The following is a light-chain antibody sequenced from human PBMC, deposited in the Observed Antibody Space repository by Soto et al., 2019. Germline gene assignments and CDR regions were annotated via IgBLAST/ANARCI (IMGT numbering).Light chain of an antibody. CDR3: QSYDSSLSGSV. CDR1: SSNIGGGYD. CDR2: GNS. Sequence: QSVLTQPPSVSGAPGQRVTISCTGSSSNIGGGYDVHWYQQLPGTAPKLLIYGNSNRPSGVPDRFSGSKSGTSASLAITGLQAEDEPDYYCQSYDSSLSGSVFGGGTKVTV. V-gene: IGLV1-40*01. J-gene: IGLJ3*02.